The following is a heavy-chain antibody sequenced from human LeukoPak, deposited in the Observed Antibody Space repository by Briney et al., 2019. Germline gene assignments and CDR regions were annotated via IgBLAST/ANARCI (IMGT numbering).Heavy chain of an antibody. D-gene: IGHD6-13*01. J-gene: IGHJ4*02. CDR1: GGSISSYY. CDR3: ARLGAAAGIEDY. CDR2: IYYSGST. V-gene: IGHV4-59*08. Sequence: SETLSLTCTVSGGSISSYYWSWIRQPPGKGLEWIGYIYYSGSTNYNPSLKSRVTISVDTSKYQFSLKLSSVTAADTAVYYCARLGAAAGIEDYWGQGTLVTVSS.